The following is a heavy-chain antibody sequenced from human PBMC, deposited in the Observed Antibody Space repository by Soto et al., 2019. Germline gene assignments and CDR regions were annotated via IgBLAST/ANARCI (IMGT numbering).Heavy chain of an antibody. CDR1: EFNVMSYW. Sequence: GGSLRLSCAVSEFNVMSYWMSWVRQAPGKGLEWVASIKEDGSEIYYLQSVRGRFTISRDSAGNALHLAMNYLSAEDTGVYFCARSGCSNSGNCIDNWGQGSLVTSPQ. J-gene: IGHJ5*02. V-gene: IGHV3-7*01. CDR2: IKEDGSEI. D-gene: IGHD3-10*01. CDR3: ARSGCSNSGNCIDN.